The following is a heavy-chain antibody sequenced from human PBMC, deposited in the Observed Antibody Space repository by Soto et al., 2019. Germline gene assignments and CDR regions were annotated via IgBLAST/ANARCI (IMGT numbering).Heavy chain of an antibody. Sequence: LRLSCAASGFSFSNFAMSWVRQAPGTGLEWVSSISGSGDKTYYLDSVKGRFTTSRDNSKNTLYLHMNSLGAEDTAVYFCAKDYASTWYWYFDPWGQGTLVTVSS. CDR1: GFSFSNFA. V-gene: IGHV3-23*01. CDR3: AKDYASTWYWYFDP. J-gene: IGHJ5*02. CDR2: ISGSGDKT. D-gene: IGHD6-13*01.